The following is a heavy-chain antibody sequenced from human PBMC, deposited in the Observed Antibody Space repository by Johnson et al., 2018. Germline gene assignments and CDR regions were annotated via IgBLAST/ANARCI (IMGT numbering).Heavy chain of an antibody. V-gene: IGHV3-74*03. Sequence: EVQLLETGGGLVQPGGSLRLSCAASGFTFSSYWMHWVRQAPGKGLVWVSRINGDGSGTTYADSVKGRFTISRDNAKNTLYLQMDGLRAEDTAVYYCIRVGGLSYGYAFDIWGQGTMVTVSS. CDR2: INGDGSGT. CDR1: GFTFSSYW. CDR3: IRVGGLSYGYAFDI. J-gene: IGHJ3*02. D-gene: IGHD5-18*01.